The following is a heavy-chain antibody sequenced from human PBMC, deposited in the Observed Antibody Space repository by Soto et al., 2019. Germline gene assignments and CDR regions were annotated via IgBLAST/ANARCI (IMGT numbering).Heavy chain of an antibody. CDR3: AKVSSSWYAGFFDL. CDR2: LSASGGSI. V-gene: IGHV3-23*01. D-gene: IGHD6-13*01. CDR1: GFTFTRHA. Sequence: EVQLLESGGGLVQPGGSLRLSCTASGFTFTRHAMTWVRQAPGKGLEWVSGLSASGGSIYYADSVKGRFTISRDNSMNMLYLQMNTLRAEDTAIYYCAKVSSSWYAGFFDLWGQGTLVTVSS. J-gene: IGHJ4*02.